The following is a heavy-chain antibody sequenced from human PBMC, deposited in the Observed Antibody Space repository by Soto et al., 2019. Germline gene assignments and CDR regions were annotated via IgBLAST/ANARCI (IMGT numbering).Heavy chain of an antibody. CDR3: ARDRPGYCSSTSCHYFDY. V-gene: IGHV6-1*01. Sequence: SQTLSLTCAISGDSVSSTSAAWNWIRQSPSRGLEWLGRTYYGSKWYNDYAVSVKSRITINPDTSKNQFSLQMNSVTPEDTAVYYCARDRPGYCSSTSCHYFDYWGQGTLVTVSS. J-gene: IGHJ4*02. CDR1: GDSVSSTSAA. D-gene: IGHD2-2*01. CDR2: TYYGSKWYN.